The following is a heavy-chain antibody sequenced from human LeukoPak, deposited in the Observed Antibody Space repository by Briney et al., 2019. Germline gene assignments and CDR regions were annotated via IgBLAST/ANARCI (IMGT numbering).Heavy chain of an antibody. Sequence: PGGSLRLSCAASGFTFSSYSMNWVRQAPGKGLEWVSSISGSSSYIYYADSVKGRFTISRDNAKNSLYLQMNSLRAEDTAVYYCARDWAGGSSWYRYWGQGTLVTVSS. V-gene: IGHV3-21*01. CDR3: ARDWAGGSSWYRY. CDR2: ISGSSSYI. J-gene: IGHJ4*02. CDR1: GFTFSSYS. D-gene: IGHD6-13*01.